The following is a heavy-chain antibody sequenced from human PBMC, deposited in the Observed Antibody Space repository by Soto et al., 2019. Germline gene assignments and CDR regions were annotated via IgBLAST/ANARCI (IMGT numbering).Heavy chain of an antibody. CDR1: GYSFTSYW. CDR3: ARQLVGATASANWFDP. CDR2: IYPGDSDT. D-gene: IGHD1-26*01. J-gene: IGHJ5*02. V-gene: IGHV5-51*01. Sequence: GESLKISCKGSGYSFTSYWIGWVRQMPGKGLEWMGIIYPGDSDTRYSPSFQGQVTISADKSISTAYLQWSSLKASDTAMYYCARQLVGATASANWFDPWGQGTLVTVSS.